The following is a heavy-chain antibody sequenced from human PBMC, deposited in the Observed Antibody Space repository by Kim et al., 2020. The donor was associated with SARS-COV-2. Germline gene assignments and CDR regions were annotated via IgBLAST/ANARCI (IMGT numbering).Heavy chain of an antibody. Sequence: TYYNPSLKSRVTISVDTSKNQFSLKLSSVTAADTAVYYCARSGSAVAFDYWGQGTLVTVSS. CDR2: T. J-gene: IGHJ4*02. D-gene: IGHD3-10*01. V-gene: IGHV4-31*02. CDR3: ARSGSAVAFDY.